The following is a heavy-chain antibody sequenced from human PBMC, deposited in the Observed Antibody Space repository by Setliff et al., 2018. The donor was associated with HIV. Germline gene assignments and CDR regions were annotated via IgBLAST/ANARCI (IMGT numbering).Heavy chain of an antibody. CDR3: ARRASKASLDY. CDR2: IYPGDSDA. J-gene: IGHJ4*03. CDR1: GYSFTSNW. Sequence: GESLKISCKGSGYSFTSNWIGWVRQMPGKGLEWMGIIYPGDSDARYSPSFQGQVTISADKSISTAYLQWSSLQASDTAMYYCARRASKASLDYWGQGTVVTVSS. V-gene: IGHV5-51*01.